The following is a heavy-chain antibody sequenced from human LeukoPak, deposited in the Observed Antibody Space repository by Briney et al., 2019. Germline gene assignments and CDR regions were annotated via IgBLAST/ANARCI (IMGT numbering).Heavy chain of an antibody. Sequence: PGGSLRLSCAASGFTFDDYAMHWVRQAPGEGLEWVSGISWDSGSIGYADSVKGRFTISRDNAKNSLYLQMNSLRAEDTALYYCAKGTSYYYDSSGYDDYYYGMDVWGQGTTVTVSS. D-gene: IGHD3-22*01. CDR2: ISWDSGSI. J-gene: IGHJ6*02. CDR1: GFTFDDYA. CDR3: AKGTSYYYDSSGYDDYYYGMDV. V-gene: IGHV3-9*01.